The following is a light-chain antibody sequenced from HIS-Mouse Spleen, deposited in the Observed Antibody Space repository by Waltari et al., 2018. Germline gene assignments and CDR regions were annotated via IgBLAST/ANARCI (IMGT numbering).Light chain of an antibody. Sequence: SYVLTQPPSVSVAPGQTARITCGGNNIGSKSVHWYQQKPGQAPGLVVDDDSDRASGRPERFSGSNSGNTATLTISRVEAGDEADYYCQVWDSSSDHWVFGGGTKLTVL. CDR1: NIGSKS. CDR3: QVWDSSSDHWV. CDR2: DDS. V-gene: IGLV3-21*02. J-gene: IGLJ3*02.